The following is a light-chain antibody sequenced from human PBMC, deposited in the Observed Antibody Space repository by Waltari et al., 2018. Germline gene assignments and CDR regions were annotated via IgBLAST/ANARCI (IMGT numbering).Light chain of an antibody. CDR2: EGT. CDR3: CSYVGDITWV. Sequence: QSALTPPASVSGSPGQSITISCTGTGSDLGRYDLVPWYQHHPGKAPKLMIYEGTQRPSGVSDRFSGSKSGNTASLTISGLQAEDEADYYCCSYVGDITWVFGGGTKLTVL. J-gene: IGLJ3*02. V-gene: IGLV2-23*01. CDR1: GSDLGRYDL.